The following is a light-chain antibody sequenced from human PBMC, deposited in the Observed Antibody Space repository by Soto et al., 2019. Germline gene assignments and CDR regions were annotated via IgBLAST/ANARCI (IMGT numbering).Light chain of an antibody. CDR3: QQFKSYPLT. Sequence: AIQLTQSPSSLSASVGDRVTITCRASQDTSSALAWYQQKPGKPPKLLIYDASSLESGVPSRFSGSRSGTDFSLTISSLQPEDFATYYWQQFKSYPLTFGGGTKVEIK. V-gene: IGKV1-13*02. CDR1: QDTSSA. CDR2: DAS. J-gene: IGKJ4*01.